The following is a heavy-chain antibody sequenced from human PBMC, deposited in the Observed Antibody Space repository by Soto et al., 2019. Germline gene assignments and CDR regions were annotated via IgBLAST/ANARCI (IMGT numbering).Heavy chain of an antibody. CDR2: MNPNSGNT. D-gene: IGHD3-10*01. J-gene: IGHJ6*03. Sequence: QVQLVQSGAEVKKPGATVKVSCKASGYTFTSYDINWVRQATGQGLEWMGWMNPNSGNTGYAQKFQGRVTMTRNTSISTAYMELSSLRSEDTAVYYCARGLSGDPSGYYYYYMDVWGKGTTVTVSS. CDR1: GYTFTSYD. CDR3: ARGLSGDPSGYYYYYMDV. V-gene: IGHV1-8*01.